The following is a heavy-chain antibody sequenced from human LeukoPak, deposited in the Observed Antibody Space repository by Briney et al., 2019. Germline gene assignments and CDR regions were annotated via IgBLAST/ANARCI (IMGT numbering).Heavy chain of an antibody. V-gene: IGHV3-30*18. J-gene: IGHJ4*02. CDR2: ISYDGSNK. CDR3: AKNWNYFDY. D-gene: IGHD1-1*01. Sequence: GRSLRLSCAASGFTFSSYGMHWVRQASGKGLEWVAVISYDGSNKYYADSVKGRFTISRDNSKNTLYPQMNSLRAEDTAVYYCAKNWNYFDYWGQGTLVTVSS. CDR1: GFTFSSYG.